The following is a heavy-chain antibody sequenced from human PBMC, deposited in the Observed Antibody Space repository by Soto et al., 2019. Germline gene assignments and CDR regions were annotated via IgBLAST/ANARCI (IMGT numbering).Heavy chain of an antibody. Sequence: ASVKVSCKASGYTFTGYYLLWIRQAPGQGLQWMGWMRPDSGGANYAQKFQGRVSMTRDTSTSTFYMELSRLASDDTAVYYCARDPHEGVYDYWGQGTQVTVSS. V-gene: IGHV1-2*02. CDR1: GYTFTGYY. D-gene: IGHD3-16*01. CDR2: MRPDSGGA. CDR3: ARDPHEGVYDY. J-gene: IGHJ4*02.